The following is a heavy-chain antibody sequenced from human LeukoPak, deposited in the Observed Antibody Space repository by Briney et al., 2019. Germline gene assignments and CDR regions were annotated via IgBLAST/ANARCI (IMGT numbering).Heavy chain of an antibody. CDR1: GGSISSSSYY. D-gene: IGHD1-1*01. CDR2: IYYSGST. V-gene: IGHV4-39*07. J-gene: IGHJ5*02. Sequence: PSETLSLTCTVSGGSISSSSYYWGWIRQPPGKGLEWIGSIYYSGSTYYNPSLKSRVTISVDTSKNQFSLKLSSVTAADTAVYYCARGLWNRSGPWGQGTLVTVSS. CDR3: ARGLWNRSGP.